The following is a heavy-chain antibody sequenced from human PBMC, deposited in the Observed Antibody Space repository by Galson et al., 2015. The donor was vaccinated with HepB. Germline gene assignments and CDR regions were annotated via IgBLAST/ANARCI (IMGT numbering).Heavy chain of an antibody. Sequence: SLRLSCAASGFTFSSNAMSWVRQAPGKGLEWVSAISGSGGSTYYADSVKGRFTISRDNSKNTLYLQMSSLRVEDTALYYCAIGYSYGTNWGQGTLVTVSS. V-gene: IGHV3-23*01. D-gene: IGHD5-18*01. CDR1: GFTFSSNA. CDR2: ISGSGGST. J-gene: IGHJ4*02. CDR3: AIGYSYGTN.